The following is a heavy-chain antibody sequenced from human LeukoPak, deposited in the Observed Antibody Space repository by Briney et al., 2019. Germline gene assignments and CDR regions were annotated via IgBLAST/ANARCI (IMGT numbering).Heavy chain of an antibody. CDR1: GFTFDDYG. V-gene: IGHV3-20*04. D-gene: IGHD6-13*01. CDR3: AKWNRQPLVKGWFDS. CDR2: INWNGGST. Sequence: GGSLRLSCAASGFTFDDYGMSWVRQAPGKGLEWVSGINWNGGSTGYADSVKGRFTISRDNAKNSLYLQMNSLRLEDTALYFCAKWNRQPLVKGWFDSWGQGTLVTVSS. J-gene: IGHJ5*01.